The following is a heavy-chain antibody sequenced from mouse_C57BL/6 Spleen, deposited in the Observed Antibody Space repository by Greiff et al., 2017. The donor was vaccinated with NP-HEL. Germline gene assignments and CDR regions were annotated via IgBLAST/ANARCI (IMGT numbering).Heavy chain of an antibody. J-gene: IGHJ3*01. CDR2: ISSGSSTI. CDR1: GFTFSDYG. D-gene: IGHD1-1*01. CDR3: AKDYGSSRFAY. V-gene: IGHV5-17*01. Sequence: EVMLVESGGGLVKPGGSLKLSCAASGFTFSDYGMHWVRQAPEKGLEWVAYISSGSSTIYYADTVKGRFTISRDNAKNTLFLQMTSLRSEVTAMYYCAKDYGSSRFAYWGQGTLVTVSA.